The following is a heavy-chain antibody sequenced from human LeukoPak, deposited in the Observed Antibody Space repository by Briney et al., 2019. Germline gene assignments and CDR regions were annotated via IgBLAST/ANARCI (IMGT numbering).Heavy chain of an antibody. Sequence: PSETLSLTCAVYGESFSGYYWSWIRQPPGKGLEWIGEINHSGSTNYNPSLKSRVTISVGTSKNQFSLKLSSVTAADTAVYYCARGSRSDYDSSGYSLDYWGQGTLVTVSS. V-gene: IGHV4-34*01. CDR3: ARGSRSDYDSSGYSLDY. CDR2: INHSGST. D-gene: IGHD3-22*01. J-gene: IGHJ4*02. CDR1: GESFSGYY.